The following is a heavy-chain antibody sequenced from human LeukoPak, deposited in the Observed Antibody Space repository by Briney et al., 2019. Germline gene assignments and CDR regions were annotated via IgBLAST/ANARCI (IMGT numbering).Heavy chain of an antibody. D-gene: IGHD5-12*01. CDR3: ARAGVSGYDWNVAYYGMDV. CDR1: GDSVSSATYY. Sequence: SETLSLTCSVSGDSVSSATYYWTWIRQPPGKGLEWIGYIYYSGSTNYNPSLKSRVTISVDTSKNQFSLKLSSVTAADTAVYYCARAGVSGYDWNVAYYGMDVWGQGTAVTVSS. CDR2: IYYSGST. J-gene: IGHJ6*02. V-gene: IGHV4-61*01.